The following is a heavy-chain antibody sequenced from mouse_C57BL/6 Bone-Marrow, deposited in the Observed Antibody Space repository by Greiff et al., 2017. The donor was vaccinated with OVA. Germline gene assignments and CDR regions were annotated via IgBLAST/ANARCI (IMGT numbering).Heavy chain of an antibody. CDR3: ARRGLYDYGFAY. CDR2: IYPGDGDT. CDR1: GYAFSSSW. D-gene: IGHD2-4*01. J-gene: IGHJ3*01. Sequence: QVQLQQSGPELVKPGASVKISCKASGYAFSSSWMNWVKQRPGKCLEWIGRIYPGDGDTNYNGKFKGKATLTADKSSSTAYMQLSSLTSEDSAVYFCARRGLYDYGFAYWGQGTLVTVSA. V-gene: IGHV1-82*01.